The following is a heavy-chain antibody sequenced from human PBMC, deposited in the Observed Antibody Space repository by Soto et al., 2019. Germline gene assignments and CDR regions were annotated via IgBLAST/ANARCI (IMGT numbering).Heavy chain of an antibody. CDR1: GFTVSSNY. J-gene: IGHJ4*02. CDR3: ARHGSY. V-gene: IGHV3-66*04. Sequence: PGGSLRLSCAASGFTVSSNYMSWVRQAPGKGLEWVSVIYSGGSTYYADSVKGRLTISVDRSKNQFALNLTSVTAADTAVYYCARHGSYWGPGTLVTVSS. CDR2: IYSGGST.